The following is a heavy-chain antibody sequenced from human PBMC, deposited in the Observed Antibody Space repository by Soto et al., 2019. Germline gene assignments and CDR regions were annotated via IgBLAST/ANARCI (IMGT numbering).Heavy chain of an antibody. CDR2: IGTYNGIT. D-gene: IGHD6-19*01. CDR3: ARDLSRLDY. CDR1: GYTFSNYA. J-gene: IGHJ4*02. Sequence: QVQLVQSGAEVKKPGASVKVSCKASGYTFSNYAFSWVRQAPGQGLEWMGWIGTYNGITNYSPKFQDRVTMTPDTSTSTAYMELRSIRSAGTAVYYCARDLSRLDYWGQGTLVTVSS. V-gene: IGHV1-18*01.